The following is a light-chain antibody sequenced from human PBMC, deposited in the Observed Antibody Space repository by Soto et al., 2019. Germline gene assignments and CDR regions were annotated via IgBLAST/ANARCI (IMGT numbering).Light chain of an antibody. CDR3: QQYNSYLWT. CDR1: QSISSW. J-gene: IGKJ1*01. Sequence: DIQMTQSASTLSESVGDRVTITCRASQSISSWLAWYQQKPGKAPKLLIYDASSLESGVPSRFSGSGSGTEFTLTISSLQPDDFATYYCQQYNSYLWTFGQGTKVDIK. CDR2: DAS. V-gene: IGKV1-5*01.